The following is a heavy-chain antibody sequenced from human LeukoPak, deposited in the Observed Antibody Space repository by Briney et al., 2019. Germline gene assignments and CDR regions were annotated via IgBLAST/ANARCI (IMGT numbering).Heavy chain of an antibody. J-gene: IGHJ6*03. CDR2: IKQDGSEK. V-gene: IGHV3-7*01. CDR1: GFTFSSYW. Sequence: GGSLRLSCAASGFTFSSYWMTWVRQAPGKGLEWVANIKQDGSEKYYVDSVKGRFTISRDNSKNTLYLQMNSLRAEDTAVYYCARAGYYDIYDYYFYMDVWGKGTTVTISS. D-gene: IGHD3-22*01. CDR3: ARAGYYDIYDYYFYMDV.